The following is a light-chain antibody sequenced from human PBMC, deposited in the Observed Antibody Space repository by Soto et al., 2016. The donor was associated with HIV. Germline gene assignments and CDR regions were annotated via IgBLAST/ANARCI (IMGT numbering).Light chain of an antibody. CDR3: MQATQLPIT. V-gene: IGKV2-30*02. CDR2: KVS. CDR1: QSLVHSDGNIY. J-gene: IGKJ5*01. Sequence: DVVMTQSPLSLPVTLGQTASISCRSSQSLVHSDGNIYLNWFQQRPGQPPRRLLYKVSRRDSGVPDRFSGSGSGTDFTLKISRVEAEDVGVYYCMQATQLPITFGQGTRLEIK.